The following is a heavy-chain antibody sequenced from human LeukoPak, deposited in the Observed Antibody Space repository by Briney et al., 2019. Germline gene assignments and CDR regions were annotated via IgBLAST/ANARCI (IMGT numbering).Heavy chain of an antibody. V-gene: IGHV3-21*01. J-gene: IGHJ5*02. CDR1: GFTFSSYS. CDR3: AREVSGYSYAPNYNFDP. Sequence: GGSLRLSCAASGFTFSSYSMNWVRQAPGKGLEWVSSISSSSSYIYYADSVKGRFTISRDNAKNSLYLQMNSLRAEDTAVYYRAREVSGYSYAPNYNFDPWGQGTLVTVSS. CDR2: ISSSSSYI. D-gene: IGHD5-18*01.